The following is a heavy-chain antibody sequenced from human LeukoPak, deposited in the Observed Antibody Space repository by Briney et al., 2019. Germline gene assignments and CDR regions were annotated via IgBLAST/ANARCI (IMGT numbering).Heavy chain of an antibody. CDR1: GGSISSYY. CDR3: ARVDGGYYSNWFDP. V-gene: IGHV4-59*08. CDR2: TYDSGST. D-gene: IGHD3-22*01. Sequence: SETLSLTCTVSGGSISSYYWSWIRQPPGKGLEWIGYTYDSGSTNYNPSLKSRVTISVDTSKNQFSLKLSSVTAADTAVYYCARVDGGYYSNWFDPWGQGTLVTVSS. J-gene: IGHJ5*02.